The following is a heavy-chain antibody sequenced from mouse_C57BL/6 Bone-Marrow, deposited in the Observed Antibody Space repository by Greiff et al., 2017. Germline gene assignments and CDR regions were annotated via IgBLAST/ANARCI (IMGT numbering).Heavy chain of an antibody. J-gene: IGHJ4*01. CDR3: ARRLLRGSAMDY. V-gene: IGHV5-6*02. D-gene: IGHD1-1*01. CDR2: ISSGGSYT. CDR1: GFTFSSYG. Sequence: DVMLVESGGDLVKPGGSLKLSCAASGFTFSSYGMSWVRQTPDKRLEWVATISSGGSYTYYPDSVKGRFTISRDNAKNTLYLQMSSLKSEDTAMXYCARRLLRGSAMDYWGQGTSVTVSS.